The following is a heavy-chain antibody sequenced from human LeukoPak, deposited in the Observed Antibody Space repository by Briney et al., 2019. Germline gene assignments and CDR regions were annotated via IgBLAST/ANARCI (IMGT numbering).Heavy chain of an antibody. J-gene: IGHJ5*02. CDR3: AREVGGGFDP. CDR2: IYYSGSI. Sequence: SETLSLTCTDPGGSISSYYWSWIRQPPGEGLEWSGYIYYSGSINYNPSLKSRVTISVDASNNQFSLKRSSVTAADTAVYYCAREVGGGFDPWGQGTLVTVSS. V-gene: IGHV4-59*01. D-gene: IGHD3-16*01. CDR1: GGSISSYY.